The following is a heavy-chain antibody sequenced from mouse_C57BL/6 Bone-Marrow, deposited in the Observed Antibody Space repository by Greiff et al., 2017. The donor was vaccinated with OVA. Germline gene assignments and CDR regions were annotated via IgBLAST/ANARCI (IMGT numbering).Heavy chain of an antibody. Sequence: QVQLQQPGAELVKPGASVKMSCKASGYTFTSYWITWVKQRPGQGLEWIGDIYPGSGSTNYNEKFKSKATLTVDTSSSTAYMQLSSLTSEDSAVYYCASRSDYDEYAMDYWGQGTSVTVSS. D-gene: IGHD2-4*01. CDR1: GYTFTSYW. CDR2: IYPGSGST. CDR3: ASRSDYDEYAMDY. V-gene: IGHV1-55*01. J-gene: IGHJ4*01.